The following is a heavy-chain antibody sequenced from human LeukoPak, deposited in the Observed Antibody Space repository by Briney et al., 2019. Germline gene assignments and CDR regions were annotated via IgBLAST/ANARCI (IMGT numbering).Heavy chain of an antibody. V-gene: IGHV3-7*01. CDR2: IKGDGSEK. CDR1: GFTFSSYW. J-gene: IGHJ6*03. Sequence: GALRLSCADSGFTFSSYWMTWVRQSPGKGLEWVANIKGDGSEKHYVDSVKGRFTISRDNAKNSLYLQMNSLRAEDTAVYYCARDYYYYMDVWGKGTTVTVSS. CDR3: ARDYYYYMDV.